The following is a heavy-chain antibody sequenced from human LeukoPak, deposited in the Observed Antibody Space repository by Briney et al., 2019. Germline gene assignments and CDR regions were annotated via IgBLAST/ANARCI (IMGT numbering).Heavy chain of an antibody. J-gene: IGHJ4*02. Sequence: PGGSLRLSCAASGFTFSSYSMNWVRQAPGKGLEWVSYISSSSSTIYYADSVKGRFTIFRDNAKNSLYLQMNSLRAEDTAVYYCAKEWHSLEHYFDYWGQGTLVTVSS. D-gene: IGHD1-1*01. CDR1: GFTFSSYS. V-gene: IGHV3-48*04. CDR3: AKEWHSLEHYFDY. CDR2: ISSSSSTI.